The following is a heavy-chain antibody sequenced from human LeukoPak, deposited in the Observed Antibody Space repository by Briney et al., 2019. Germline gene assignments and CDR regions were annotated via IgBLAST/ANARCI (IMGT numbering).Heavy chain of an antibody. D-gene: IGHD2-21*01. CDR3: ARNLPMLC. V-gene: IGHV3-53*01. Sequence: GGSLRLSCAASGFTVSSNYMSGVRQAPGKGLEWVSVIYCDSSTYYADSVKGRFTISRDKSKNTLYLQMNSLRAEDTAMYYCARNLPMLCGGQGTLVTVSS. CDR2: IYCDSST. CDR1: GFTVSSNY. J-gene: IGHJ4*02.